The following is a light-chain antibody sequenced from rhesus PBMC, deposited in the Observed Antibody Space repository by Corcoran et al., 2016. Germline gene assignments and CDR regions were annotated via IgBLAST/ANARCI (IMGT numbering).Light chain of an antibody. V-gene: IGKV4-1*02. J-gene: IGKJ4*01. CDR1: QSLLYSSNNKNY. Sequence: DIVMTQSPDSLAVSLGERVTINCKSSQSLLYSSNNKNYLAWYQQKLGMAPKLLIYWASTRESGVPNRFSGRGSGSDFSITISGLQAEDVAVYYCQQYYSTPLTFGGGTKVEIK. CDR2: WAS. CDR3: QQYYSTPLT.